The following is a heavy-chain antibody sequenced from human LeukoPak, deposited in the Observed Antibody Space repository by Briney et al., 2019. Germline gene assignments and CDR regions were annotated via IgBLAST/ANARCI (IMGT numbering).Heavy chain of an antibody. D-gene: IGHD3-3*01. CDR3: ARSITTYYYYYYMHV. J-gene: IGHJ6*03. CDR1: GGSISSSSYY. Sequence: SETLSLTCTVSGGSISSSSYYWGWIRQPPGKGLEWIGSIYYSGSTYYNPSLKSRVTISVDTSKNQFSLKLSSVTAADTAVYYCARSITTYYYYYYMHVWGKGTTVTVSS. CDR2: IYYSGST. V-gene: IGHV4-39*01.